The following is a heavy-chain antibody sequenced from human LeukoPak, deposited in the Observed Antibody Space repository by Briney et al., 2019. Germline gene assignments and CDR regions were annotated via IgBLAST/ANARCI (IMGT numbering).Heavy chain of an antibody. J-gene: IGHJ2*01. V-gene: IGHV4-59*01. CDR2: IYYSGST. CDR1: GGSISSYY. Sequence: PSETLSLTCTVSGGSISSYYWRWIRQPPGKGLEWIGYIYYSGSTNYNPSLKSRVTISVDTSKNQFSLKLSSVTAADTAVYYCARGNYDSSGYPGNWYFDLWGRGTLVTVSS. D-gene: IGHD3-22*01. CDR3: ARGNYDSSGYPGNWYFDL.